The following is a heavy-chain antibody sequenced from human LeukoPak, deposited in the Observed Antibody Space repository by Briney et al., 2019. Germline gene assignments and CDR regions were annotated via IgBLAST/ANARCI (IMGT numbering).Heavy chain of an antibody. V-gene: IGHV3-23*01. CDR1: GFTFSSYA. CDR3: LLFDYGSGSYNDC. Sequence: GGSLRLSCAASGFTFSSYAMSWVRQAPGKGLEWVSGISGSGGSTYYADSVKGRFTISRDNSKKTLYLQMNSLRAEDTAVYYCLLFDYGSGSYNDCWGQGTLVTVSS. CDR2: ISGSGGST. D-gene: IGHD3-10*01. J-gene: IGHJ4*02.